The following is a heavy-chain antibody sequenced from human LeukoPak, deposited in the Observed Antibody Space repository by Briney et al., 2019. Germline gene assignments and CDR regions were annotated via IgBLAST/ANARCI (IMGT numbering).Heavy chain of an antibody. Sequence: GESLKISCKGSGYSFTSYWIGWVRQMPGKGLEWMGIIYPGDSDTRYSPSFQGQVTISADKSISTAYLQWSSLKASDTAMYYCARWNIVVVPAAMGGFGYWGQGTLVTVSS. D-gene: IGHD2-2*01. CDR2: IYPGDSDT. J-gene: IGHJ4*02. V-gene: IGHV5-51*01. CDR1: GYSFTSYW. CDR3: ARWNIVVVPAAMGGFGY.